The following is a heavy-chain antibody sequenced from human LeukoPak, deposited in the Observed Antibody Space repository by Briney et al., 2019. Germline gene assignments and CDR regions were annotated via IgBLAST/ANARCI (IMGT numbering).Heavy chain of an antibody. CDR3: ASPTYYYDSSGPSRAFDI. CDR1: GGTFSSYA. V-gene: IGHV1-69*01. J-gene: IGHJ3*02. D-gene: IGHD3-22*01. CDR2: IIPIFGTA. Sequence: ASVKVSCKASGGTFSSYAISWVRQAPGQGLEWMGGIIPIFGTANYAQNFQGRVTITADESTSTAYMELSSLRSEDTAVYYCASPTYYYDSSGPSRAFDIWCQGTMVTVSS.